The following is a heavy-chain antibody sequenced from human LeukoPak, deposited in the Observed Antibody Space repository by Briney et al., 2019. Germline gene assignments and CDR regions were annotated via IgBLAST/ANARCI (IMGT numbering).Heavy chain of an antibody. CDR3: AKGGRDDAFDI. CDR2: ISWDGGST. D-gene: IGHD3-10*01. J-gene: IGHJ3*02. V-gene: IGHV3-43D*03. Sequence: PGGSVRLSCAASGFTFDDYAMHWVRQAPGKGLEWVSLISWDGGSTYYADSVKGRFTISRDNSKNSLYLQMNSLRAEDTALYYCAKGGRDDAFDIWGQGTMVTVSS. CDR1: GFTFDDYA.